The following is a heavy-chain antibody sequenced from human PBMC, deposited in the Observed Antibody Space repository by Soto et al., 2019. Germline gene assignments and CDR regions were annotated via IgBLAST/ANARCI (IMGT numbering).Heavy chain of an antibody. D-gene: IGHD5-12*01. V-gene: IGHV3-48*02. CDR2: ISGGSSRI. J-gene: IGHJ6*02. Sequence: GGSLRLSCAASGFTFSSYDMNWVRQAPGKGLEWVSYISGGSSRIFYADSVKGRFTISRDNAKNSLYLQMNSLRDEDTGVYYCARVIYGGWSTIKDYYYYAMDVWGQGATVTVSS. CDR1: GFTFSSYD. CDR3: ARVIYGGWSTIKDYYYYAMDV.